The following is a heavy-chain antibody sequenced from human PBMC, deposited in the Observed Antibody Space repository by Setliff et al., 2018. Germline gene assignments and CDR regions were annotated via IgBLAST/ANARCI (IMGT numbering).Heavy chain of an antibody. CDR3: ARGIVAPSRWDYFDY. J-gene: IGHJ4*02. CDR1: GFAFSTYR. V-gene: IGHV3-66*01. Sequence: LRLSCAASGFAFSTYRMNWVRQAPGKGPEWVSIIYSDGRTFYADSVKGRFLISRDNSKNTLYLQMSSLRAEDTAVYYCARGIVAPSRWDYFDYWGQGTLVTVSS. CDR2: IYSDGRT. D-gene: IGHD1-26*01.